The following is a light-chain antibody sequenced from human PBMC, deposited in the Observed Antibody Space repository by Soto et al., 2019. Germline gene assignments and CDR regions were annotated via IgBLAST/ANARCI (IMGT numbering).Light chain of an antibody. J-gene: IGLJ3*02. CDR2: DVS. CDR3: SSYSSITTGVL. CDR1: SSDIGGYNY. V-gene: IGLV2-14*01. Sequence: QSALTQPASVSGSPGQSITISCTGTSSDIGGYNYVSWYQQDPGKAPKLIIYDVSNRPSGVSDRFSASKSGNTASLTISGLHAEDEADYYCSSYSSITTGVLFGGGTKLTVL.